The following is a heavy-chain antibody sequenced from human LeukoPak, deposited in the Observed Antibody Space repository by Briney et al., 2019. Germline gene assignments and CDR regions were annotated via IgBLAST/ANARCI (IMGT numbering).Heavy chain of an antibody. D-gene: IGHD2/OR15-2a*01. CDR2: ISYDGSNK. J-gene: IGHJ6*03. CDR1: GFSFSSYG. Sequence: GGSLRLSCAASGFSFSSYGMHWVRQAPGKGLEWVAVISYDGSNKYYADSVKGRFTISRDNSKNTLYLQMNSLRAEDTAVYYCAKHALANSYYYYYMDVWGKGTTVTISS. V-gene: IGHV3-30*18. CDR3: AKHALANSYYYYYMDV.